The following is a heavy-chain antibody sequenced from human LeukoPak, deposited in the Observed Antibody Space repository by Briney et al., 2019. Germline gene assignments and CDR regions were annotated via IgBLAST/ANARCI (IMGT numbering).Heavy chain of an antibody. CDR3: ARVGVYSGSYSFDY. CDR2: IYTSGST. V-gene: IGHV4-61*02. D-gene: IGHD1-26*01. Sequence: SETLSLTCTVSGGSISSGSYYWSWIRQPAGKGLEWIGRIYTSGSTNYNPSLKSRVTISVDTSKNQFSLKLSSVTAADTAVYYCARVGVYSGSYSFDYWGQGTLVTVSS. J-gene: IGHJ4*02. CDR1: GGSISSGSYY.